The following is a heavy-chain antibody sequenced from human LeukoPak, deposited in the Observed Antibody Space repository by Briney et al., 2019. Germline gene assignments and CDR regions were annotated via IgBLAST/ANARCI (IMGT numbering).Heavy chain of an antibody. D-gene: IGHD4-11*01. CDR3: ARGFRGTTVTTPFDY. J-gene: IGHJ4*02. CDR1: GGSFSGYY. V-gene: IGHV4-34*01. Sequence: SETLSPTCAVYGGSFSGYYWSWIRQPPGKGLEWIGEINHSGSTNYNPSLKSRVTISVDTSKNQFSLKLSSVTAADTAVYYCARGFRGTTVTTPFDYWGQGTLVTVSS. CDR2: INHSGST.